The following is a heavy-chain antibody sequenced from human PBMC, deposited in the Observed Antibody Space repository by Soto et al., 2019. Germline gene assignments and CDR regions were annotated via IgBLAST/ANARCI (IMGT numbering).Heavy chain of an antibody. D-gene: IGHD3-3*01. CDR3: AKDMSGYTRYYYYGMDV. J-gene: IGHJ6*02. CDR1: GFTFDDYA. V-gene: IGHV3-9*01. CDR2: ISWNSGSI. Sequence: SGGSLRLSCAASGFTFDDYAMHWVRQAPGKGLEWVSGISWNSGSIGYADSVKGRFTISRDNAKNSLYLQMNSLRAEDTALYYCAKDMSGYTRYYYYGMDVWGQGTTVTVSS.